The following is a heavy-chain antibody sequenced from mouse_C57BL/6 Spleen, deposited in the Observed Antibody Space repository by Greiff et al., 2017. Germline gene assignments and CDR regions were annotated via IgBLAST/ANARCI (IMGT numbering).Heavy chain of an antibody. Sequence: QVHVKQSGAELAKPGASVKLSCKASGYTFTSYWMPWVKQRPGQGLEWIGYINPSSGYTKYNQKFKDKATLTADKSSSTAYMQLSSLTYEDSAVYYCARSYYRNLDYWGQGTTLTVSS. V-gene: IGHV1-7*01. J-gene: IGHJ2*01. CDR3: ARSYYRNLDY. D-gene: IGHD2-5*01. CDR1: GYTFTSYW. CDR2: INPSSGYT.